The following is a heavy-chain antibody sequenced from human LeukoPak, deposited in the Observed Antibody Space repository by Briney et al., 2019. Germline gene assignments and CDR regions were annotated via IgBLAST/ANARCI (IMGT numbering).Heavy chain of an antibody. J-gene: IGHJ4*02. Sequence: GGSLRLSCAASGFTFSSYSMNWVRQAPGKGLEWVSYISSSSSTIYYADSVKGRFTISRDNAKNSLYLQMNSLRAEDTAVYYCASSPVVAGTGFDYWGQGTLVTVSS. V-gene: IGHV3-48*01. CDR2: ISSSSSTI. CDR3: ASSPVVAGTGFDY. CDR1: GFTFSSYS. D-gene: IGHD6-19*01.